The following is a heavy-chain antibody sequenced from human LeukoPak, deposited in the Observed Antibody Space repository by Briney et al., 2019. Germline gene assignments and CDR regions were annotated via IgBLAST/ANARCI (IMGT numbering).Heavy chain of an antibody. J-gene: IGHJ4*02. CDR1: GGSISSGGYY. V-gene: IGHV4-31*03. CDR2: IYNSGST. CDR3: ARGYCTNGVCSSDYFDY. Sequence: PSETLSLTCTVSGGSISSGGYYWNWIRQHPGKGLEWIGYIYNSGSTYYNPSLKSRSTISVDTSKNQLSLKLSSVTAADTAVYYCARGYCTNGVCSSDYFDYWGQGTLVTVSS. D-gene: IGHD2-8*01.